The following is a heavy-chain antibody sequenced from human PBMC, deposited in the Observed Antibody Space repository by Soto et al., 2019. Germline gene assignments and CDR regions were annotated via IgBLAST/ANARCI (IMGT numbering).Heavy chain of an antibody. Sequence: SETLSLTCTVSGGSINSYYWSWIRQSPGKGLEWIGYIYYTGSTNYNPSLKSRVTVSLDTSKNQFSLKLTSVTAADTAVYYCARHQKGLLSWFDPWGQGTLVTVSS. D-gene: IGHD3-10*01. J-gene: IGHJ5*02. CDR1: GGSINSYY. CDR2: IYYTGST. V-gene: IGHV4-59*08. CDR3: ARHQKGLLSWFDP.